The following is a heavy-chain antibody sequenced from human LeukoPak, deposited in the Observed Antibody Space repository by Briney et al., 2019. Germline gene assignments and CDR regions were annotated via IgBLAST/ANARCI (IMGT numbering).Heavy chain of an antibody. V-gene: IGHV1-69*05. CDR3: ARSTNYYYYYMDV. Sequence: SVKVSCKASGGTFSSYAISWVRQAPGQGLEWMGGIIPIFGTANYAQKFQGRVTITTDESTSAAYMELSSLRSEDTAVYYCARSTNYYYYYMDVWGKGTTVTVSS. CDR1: GGTFSSYA. CDR2: IIPIFGTA. J-gene: IGHJ6*03.